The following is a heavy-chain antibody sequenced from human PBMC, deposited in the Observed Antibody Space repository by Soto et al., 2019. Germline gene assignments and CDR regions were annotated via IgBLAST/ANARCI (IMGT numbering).Heavy chain of an antibody. V-gene: IGHV3-48*02. J-gene: IGHJ4*02. CDR2: ISSDSSAI. CDR1: GFAFSSHS. D-gene: IGHD6-13*01. Sequence: GGSLRLSCAASGFAFSSHSMNWVRQAPGKGLEWVSYISSDSSAIHYADSAKGRFTISRDNAKISLYLQMSDLRDEDTAVYYCARGGYSSSWYIGYFDYWGQGTLVTVSS. CDR3: ARGGYSSSWYIGYFDY.